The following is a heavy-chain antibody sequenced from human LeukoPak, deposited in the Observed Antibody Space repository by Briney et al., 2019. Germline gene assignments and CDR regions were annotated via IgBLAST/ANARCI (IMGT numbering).Heavy chain of an antibody. CDR1: GFTFSSYE. J-gene: IGHJ3*02. V-gene: IGHV3-48*03. CDR3: ARDLDTAMANAFDI. D-gene: IGHD5-18*01. Sequence: GGSLRLSCAASGFTFSSYEMNWVRQAPGKGLEWVSYISSSGSTIYYADSVKGRFTISRDNAKNSLYLQMNSLRAEDTAVYYCARDLDTAMANAFDIRGQGTMVTVSS. CDR2: ISSSGSTI.